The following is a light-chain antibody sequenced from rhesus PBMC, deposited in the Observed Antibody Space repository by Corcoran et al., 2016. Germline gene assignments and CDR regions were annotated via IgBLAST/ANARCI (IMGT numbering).Light chain of an antibody. CDR3: QQDYSWPLT. CDR2: GAS. V-gene: IGKV3-42*02. J-gene: IGKJ4*01. Sequence: EIVMTQSPATLSLSPGERATLSCRASQSAGSSLAWYQQKPGQAPKLLIYGASNRATGIPDRFSGGGSGTEFTLTCSGLEPEDFGIYYCQQDYSWPLTFGGGTKVELK. CDR1: QSAGSS.